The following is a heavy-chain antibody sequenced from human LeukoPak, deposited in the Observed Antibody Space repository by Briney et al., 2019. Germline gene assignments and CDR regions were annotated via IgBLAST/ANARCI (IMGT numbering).Heavy chain of an antibody. Sequence: GGSLRLSCAASGFTFSSYAVSWVRQAPGKGLEWVSGISGSGDTTYYADSVKGRFTISRDNSKNTLYLQMSSLRVEDTAVYYCAKGISGTYYNAFDIWGQGTMVTVSS. D-gene: IGHD1-26*01. CDR2: ISGSGDTT. J-gene: IGHJ3*02. V-gene: IGHV3-23*01. CDR1: GFTFSSYA. CDR3: AKGISGTYYNAFDI.